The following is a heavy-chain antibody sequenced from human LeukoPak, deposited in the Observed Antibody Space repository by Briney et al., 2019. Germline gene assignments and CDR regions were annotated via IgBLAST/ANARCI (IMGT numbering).Heavy chain of an antibody. CDR2: IYPGDSDT. D-gene: IGHD6-13*01. Sequence: GASLKSSLKGSGCRFTSYWIGWVRPMPGKGVEWMGIIYPGDSDTRYSPSFQGQVTISADKSISTAYLQWSSLKASDTAMYYCVGQIAVAGHFDYWGQGTLVTVSS. CDR1: GCRFTSYW. J-gene: IGHJ4*02. V-gene: IGHV5-51*01. CDR3: VGQIAVAGHFDY.